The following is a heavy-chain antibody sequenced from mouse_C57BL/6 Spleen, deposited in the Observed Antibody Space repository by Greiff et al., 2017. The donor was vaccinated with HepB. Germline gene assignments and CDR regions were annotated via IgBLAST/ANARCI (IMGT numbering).Heavy chain of an antibody. CDR1: GYTFTSYW. J-gene: IGHJ2*01. Sequence: QVQLKQPGAELVRPGSSVKLSCKASGYTFTSYWMHWVKQRPIQGLEWIGNIDPSDSETHYNQKFKDKATLTVDKSSSTAYMQLSSLTSEDSAVYCCARRDYYGSSLDYWGQGTTLTVSS. CDR3: ARRDYYGSSLDY. D-gene: IGHD1-1*01. V-gene: IGHV1-52*01. CDR2: IDPSDSET.